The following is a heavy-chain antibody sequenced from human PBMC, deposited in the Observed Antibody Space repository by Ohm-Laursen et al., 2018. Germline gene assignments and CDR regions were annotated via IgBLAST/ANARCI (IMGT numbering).Heavy chain of an antibody. V-gene: IGHV4-59*01. J-gene: IGHJ3*02. CDR2: IYYSGTT. CDR1: AGTISSYY. CDR3: ARPRSTGGSDAFDI. D-gene: IGHD7-27*01. Sequence: SETLSLTCAVSAGTISSYYWSWIRQPPGKGLDWIGNIYYSGTTNYNPSLKSRVTISVETSKKQLSLKLSSGTAADTAVYYRARPRSTGGSDAFDIWGQGTMVTVSS.